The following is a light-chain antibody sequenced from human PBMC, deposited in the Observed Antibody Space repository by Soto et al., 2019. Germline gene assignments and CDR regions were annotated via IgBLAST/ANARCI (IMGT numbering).Light chain of an antibody. Sequence: EIVLTQSPATLSLSPGERATLSCRASQNVSTYLAWYQQKPGQAPRLLIYDASNRATSVPARFSGSGSGTDFTLTISSLEPEDFAVYYCRQRTNWLTFGPGTKVDIK. CDR2: DAS. CDR1: QNVSTY. J-gene: IGKJ3*01. CDR3: RQRTNWLT. V-gene: IGKV3-11*01.